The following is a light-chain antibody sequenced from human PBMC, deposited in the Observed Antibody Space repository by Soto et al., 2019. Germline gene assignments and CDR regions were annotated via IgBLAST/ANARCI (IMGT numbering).Light chain of an antibody. J-gene: IGKJ1*01. V-gene: IGKV3-20*01. CDR2: GAS. CDR3: QQYCDSHRT. CDR1: QSISSSD. Sequence: EIVLTPSPGTLSSSPGERATLSCRASQSISSSDLAWYQQRPGQAPTLLIYGASSRATGIPDRFSGSGTGTDFTLTISRLEPEDFAMYYCQQYCDSHRTFGQGTKVDI.